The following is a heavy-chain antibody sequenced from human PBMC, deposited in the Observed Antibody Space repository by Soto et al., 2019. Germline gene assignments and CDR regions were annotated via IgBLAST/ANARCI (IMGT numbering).Heavy chain of an antibody. V-gene: IGHV4-59*11. Sequence: QVHLQESGPGLVKPSETLSLTCVVSGGSINSHYWSWIRQPPGKGLEWIGYIHYTGSTKYNPSLNSRVTRSLDTSKSLFPLRLGSVPPADTAVYYCVSTGGGGDWGQGTLVTISS. D-gene: IGHD3-10*01. J-gene: IGHJ4*02. CDR1: GGSINSHY. CDR2: IHYTGST. CDR3: VSTGGGGD.